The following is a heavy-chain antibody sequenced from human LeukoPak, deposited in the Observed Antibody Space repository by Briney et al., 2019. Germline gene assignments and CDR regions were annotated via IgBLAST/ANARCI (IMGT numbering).Heavy chain of an antibody. CDR1: GGSASGGGY. D-gene: IGHD2-15*01. CDR2: IHKSGRT. V-gene: IGHV4-31*03. CDR3: SGIVLLEAAQFDS. Sequence: SETLSLTCTVSGGSASGGGYRSWIRQHPGKGLEWIGYIHKSGRTYYNLSLKSRVIISVDTSQSHFSLKLSSVTAADTALYFFSGIVLLEAAQFDSWGQGTLVTVSS. J-gene: IGHJ4*02.